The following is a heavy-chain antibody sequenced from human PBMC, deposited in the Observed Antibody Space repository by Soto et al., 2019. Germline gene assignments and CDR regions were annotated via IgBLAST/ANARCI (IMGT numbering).Heavy chain of an antibody. Sequence: QVQLQESGPGLVKPSETLSLTCTVSGGSVSSGSYYWSWIRQPPGKGLEWIGYIYYSGSTNYNPPLKSRVTISVDTSKNQFSLKLSSVTAADTAVYYCARDRGGPYYDILTGYYGCWFDPWGQGTLVTVSS. CDR3: ARDRGGPYYDILTGYYGCWFDP. J-gene: IGHJ5*02. V-gene: IGHV4-61*01. CDR1: GGSVSSGSYY. CDR2: IYYSGST. D-gene: IGHD3-9*01.